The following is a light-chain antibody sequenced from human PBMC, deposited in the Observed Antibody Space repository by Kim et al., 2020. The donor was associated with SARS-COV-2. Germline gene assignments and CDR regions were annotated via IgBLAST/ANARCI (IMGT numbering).Light chain of an antibody. V-gene: IGKV1-39*01. Sequence: DIQMTQSPSSLSASVGDSVTITCRASQSVGTYLNWYQHKPGKAPNLLIYSASTLQSGVPSRFSGGGSGTEFTLTISSLQREDFATYYCQQTYSSLTVTFGQGKRLEIK. CDR2: SAS. J-gene: IGKJ5*01. CDR3: QQTYSSLTVT. CDR1: QSVGTY.